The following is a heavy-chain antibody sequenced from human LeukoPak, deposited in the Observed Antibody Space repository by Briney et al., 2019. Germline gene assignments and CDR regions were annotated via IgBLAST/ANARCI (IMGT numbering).Heavy chain of an antibody. J-gene: IGHJ4*02. CDR1: GGTFSSYA. Sequence: ASVKVSCKASGGTFSSYAISWVRQAPGQGLEWMGGIIPIFGTANYAQKFRGRVTITTDESTSTAYMELSSLRSEDTAVYYCARGYYYDSSGLRTDFGYWGQGTLVTVSS. D-gene: IGHD3-22*01. V-gene: IGHV1-69*05. CDR2: IIPIFGTA. CDR3: ARGYYYDSSGLRTDFGY.